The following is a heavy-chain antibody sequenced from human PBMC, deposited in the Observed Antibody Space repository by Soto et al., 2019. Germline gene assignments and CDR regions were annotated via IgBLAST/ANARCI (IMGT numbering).Heavy chain of an antibody. V-gene: IGHV4-59*01. Sequence: SDTLSLTCTVSGAEISSYFWGWIRQPPGKGLEWIGYMSYSGNTNYNPSLKSRVTMSVDTSKNQFSMKLSSVTAADTAVYYCATVRANFDFCDYWGPGTLVTVSS. CDR3: ATVRANFDFCDY. J-gene: IGHJ4*02. CDR2: MSYSGNT. D-gene: IGHD3-3*01. CDR1: GAEISSYF.